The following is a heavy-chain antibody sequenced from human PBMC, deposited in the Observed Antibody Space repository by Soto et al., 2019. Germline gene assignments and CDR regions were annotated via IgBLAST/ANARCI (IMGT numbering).Heavy chain of an antibody. D-gene: IGHD1-26*01. CDR3: ARESSGSYYINWFDP. CDR1: GGSISSYY. Sequence: SETLSLTCTVSGGSISSYYWSWIRQPPGKGLEWIGYIYYSGSTNYNPSLKSRVTISVDTSKHQFSLKLSSVTAADTAVYYCARESSGSYYINWFDPWGQGTLVTAPQ. J-gene: IGHJ5*02. CDR2: IYYSGST. V-gene: IGHV4-59*01.